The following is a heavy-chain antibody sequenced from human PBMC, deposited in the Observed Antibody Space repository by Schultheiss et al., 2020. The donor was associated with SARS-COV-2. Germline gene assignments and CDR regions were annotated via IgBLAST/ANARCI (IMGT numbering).Heavy chain of an antibody. CDR2: INSDGSST. J-gene: IGHJ4*02. Sequence: GESLKISCAASGFTFSSYWMHWVRQAPGKGLVWVSRINSDGSSTSYADSVKGRFTISRDNAKNTLYLQMNSLRAEDTAVYYCAKLYDSSGYYYFDYWGQGTLVTVSS. V-gene: IGHV3-74*01. CDR1: GFTFSSYW. CDR3: AKLYDSSGYYYFDY. D-gene: IGHD3-22*01.